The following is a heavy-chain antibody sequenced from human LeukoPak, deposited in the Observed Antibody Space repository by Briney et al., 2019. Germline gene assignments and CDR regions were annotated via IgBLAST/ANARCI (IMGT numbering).Heavy chain of an antibody. Sequence: GESLEVSCKGSGYSFTSYWIGWVRQMPGKGLEWMGIIYPGDSDTRYSPSFQGQVTISADKSISTAYLQWSSLKASDSAMYYCATNTMFRGIHAFDIWGQGTNVRVSS. CDR3: ATNTMFRGIHAFDI. CDR1: GYSFTSYW. J-gene: IGHJ3*02. V-gene: IGHV5-51*01. CDR2: IYPGDSDT. D-gene: IGHD3-10*01.